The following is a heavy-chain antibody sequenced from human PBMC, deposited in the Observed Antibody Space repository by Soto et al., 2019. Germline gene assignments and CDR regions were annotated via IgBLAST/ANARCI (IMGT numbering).Heavy chain of an antibody. J-gene: IGHJ4*02. D-gene: IGHD3-22*01. CDR2: TYYRSRWYN. CDR3: ARAGYYYDSSGYYPVFDY. V-gene: IGHV6-1*01. CDR1: GDSVSSNSAA. Sequence: SQTLSLTCAISGDSVSSNSAALNWIRQSPSRGLEWLGRTYYRSRWYNDYAVSVKSRITINPDTSKSQFSLQLNSVTPEDTAVYYCARAGYYYDSSGYYPVFDYWGQGTLVTVSS.